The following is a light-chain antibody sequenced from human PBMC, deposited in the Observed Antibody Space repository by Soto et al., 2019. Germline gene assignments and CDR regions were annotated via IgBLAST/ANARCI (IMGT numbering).Light chain of an antibody. J-gene: IGKJ1*01. CDR1: QSISPY. CDR2: SAS. V-gene: IGKV1-39*01. CDR3: QQYHTDWT. Sequence: DIQMTQSPSSLSASVGDRVTIACRASQSISPYLNWYQQKPGKAPNLLIYSASILESGVPSRFSGRGSGTEFTLTISSLQADDYATFYCQQYHTDWTFGQGTKV.